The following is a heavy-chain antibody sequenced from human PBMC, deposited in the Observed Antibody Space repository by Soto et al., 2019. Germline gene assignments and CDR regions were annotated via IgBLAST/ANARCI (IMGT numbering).Heavy chain of an antibody. CDR3: ARKRQLVYFDY. J-gene: IGHJ4*02. D-gene: IGHD6-6*01. Sequence: QVQLVQSGAEVKEPGASVKVSCKASGYTFTYYTIHWVRQAPGQGLEWMGSISSGNGNTKFSQKFQDRVTFTRDTSAGTAYMELGSLRSEDTAVYYCARKRQLVYFDYWGQGTRVTVSS. CDR1: GYTFTYYT. CDR2: ISSGNGNT. V-gene: IGHV1-3*01.